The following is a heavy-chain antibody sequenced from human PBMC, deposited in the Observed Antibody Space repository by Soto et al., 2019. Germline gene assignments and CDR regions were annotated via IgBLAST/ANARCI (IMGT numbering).Heavy chain of an antibody. CDR2: ISGSGGST. Sequence: EVQLLESGGGLVQPGGSLRLSCAASGFTFSSYAMSWVRQAPGKGLEWVSAISGSGGSTYYADSVKGRFTISRDNSKNTMYLQMNSLRAEDTAVYYGAKDLRACSGGSCYHRDDAFDIWGQGTMVTVSS. D-gene: IGHD2-15*01. CDR1: GFTFSSYA. J-gene: IGHJ3*02. V-gene: IGHV3-23*01. CDR3: AKDLRACSGGSCYHRDDAFDI.